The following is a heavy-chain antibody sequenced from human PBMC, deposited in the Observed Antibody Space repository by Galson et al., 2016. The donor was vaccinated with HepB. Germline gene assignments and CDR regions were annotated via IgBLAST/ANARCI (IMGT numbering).Heavy chain of an antibody. CDR2: ITNDGSTT. CDR1: GFSFSSYA. CDR3: VKVNPFATSRGYYYGLDV. D-gene: IGHD3-16*01. Sequence: SLRLSCAASGFSFSSYAMHWVRQAPGRGLEYVSLITNDGSTTYYADSLKGRFIISRDNSKNTLYLQMSSLKPEDTAVYYYVKVNPFATSRGYYYGLDVWGQGTTVTFSS. J-gene: IGHJ6*02. V-gene: IGHV3-64D*09.